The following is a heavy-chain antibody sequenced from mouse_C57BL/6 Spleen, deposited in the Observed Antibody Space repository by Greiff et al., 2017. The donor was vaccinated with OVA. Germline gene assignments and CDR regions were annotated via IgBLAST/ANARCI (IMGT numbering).Heavy chain of an antibody. J-gene: IGHJ1*03. D-gene: IGHD2-3*01. CDR2: IYPGDGDT. CDR1: GYAFSSSW. V-gene: IGHV1-82*01. Sequence: LVESGPELVKPGASVKISCKASGYAFSSSWMNWVKQRPGKGLEWIGRIYPGDGDTNYNGKFKGKATLTADKSSSTAYMQLSSLTSEDSAVYFCARLVTTRYFDVWGTGTTVTVSS. CDR3: ARLVTTRYFDV.